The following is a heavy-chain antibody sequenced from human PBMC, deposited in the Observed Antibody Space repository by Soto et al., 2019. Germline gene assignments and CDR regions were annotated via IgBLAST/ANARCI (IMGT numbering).Heavy chain of an antibody. V-gene: IGHV4-59*01. D-gene: IGHD1-26*01. CDR2: IYYSGST. CDR1: GGSISSYY. Sequence: TSETLSLTCTVSGGSISSYYWSWIRQPPGKGLEWIGYIYYSGSTNYNPSLKSRVTISVDTSKNQFPLKLSSVTAADTAVYYCARKVSWSPFKYNWFDPWGQGTLVTVSS. CDR3: ARKVSWSPFKYNWFDP. J-gene: IGHJ5*02.